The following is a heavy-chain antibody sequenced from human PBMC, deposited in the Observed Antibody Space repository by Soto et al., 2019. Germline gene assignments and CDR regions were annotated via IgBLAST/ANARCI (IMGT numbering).Heavy chain of an antibody. CDR3: AKAEWELLLSFDY. V-gene: IGHV3-23*01. CDR1: GFTFSSYA. CDR2: ISGSGCST. J-gene: IGHJ4*02. Sequence: GGSLRLSCAASGFTFSSYAMSWVRQAPGKGLEWVSAISGSGCSTYYADSVKGRFTISRDNSKNTLYLQMNSLRAEDTAVYYCAKAEWELLLSFDYWGQGTLVTVSS. D-gene: IGHD1-26*01.